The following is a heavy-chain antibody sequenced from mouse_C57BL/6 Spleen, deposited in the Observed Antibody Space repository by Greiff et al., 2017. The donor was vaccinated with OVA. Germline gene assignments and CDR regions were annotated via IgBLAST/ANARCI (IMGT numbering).Heavy chain of an antibody. CDR1: GYTFTSYW. CDR2: IDPSDSYT. CDR3: VSSFAY. V-gene: IGHV1-50*01. Sequence: VQLQQPGAELVKPGASVKLSCKASGYTFTSYWMQWVKQRPGQGLEWIGEIDPSDSYTNYNQKFKGKATLTVDTSSSTAYMQLSSLTSEDSAVYYCVSSFAYWGQGTLVTVSA. J-gene: IGHJ3*01.